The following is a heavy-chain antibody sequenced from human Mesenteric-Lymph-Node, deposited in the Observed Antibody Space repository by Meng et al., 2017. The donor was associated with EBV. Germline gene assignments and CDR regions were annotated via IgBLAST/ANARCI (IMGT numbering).Heavy chain of an antibody. D-gene: IGHD4-17*01. Sequence: QVQLVESGGGLVKPGGSLRLSCAASGFTFRDYYMSWIRQAPGKGLEWISYVSSGGDGTFTGYADSVQGRFTISRDNAKNTLYLQMNSLRAEDTAVYYCARDGKIDYGDYHFDSWGQGTLVTVSS. J-gene: IGHJ4*02. CDR2: VSSGGDGTFT. CDR3: ARDGKIDYGDYHFDS. V-gene: IGHV3-11*06. CDR1: GFTFRDYY.